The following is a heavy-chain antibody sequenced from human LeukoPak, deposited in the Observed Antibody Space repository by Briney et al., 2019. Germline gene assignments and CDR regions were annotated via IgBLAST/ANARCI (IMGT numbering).Heavy chain of an antibody. CDR3: ARHRSIAANFDY. CDR1: GGSTSSYY. V-gene: IGHV4-59*08. J-gene: IGHJ4*02. CDR2: IYYSGST. Sequence: PSETLSLTCTVSGGSTSSYYWSWIRQPPGKGLEWIGYIYYSGSTNYNPSLKSRVTISVDTSKNQFSLKLSSVTAADTAVYYCARHRSIAANFDYWGQGTLVTVSS. D-gene: IGHD6-6*01.